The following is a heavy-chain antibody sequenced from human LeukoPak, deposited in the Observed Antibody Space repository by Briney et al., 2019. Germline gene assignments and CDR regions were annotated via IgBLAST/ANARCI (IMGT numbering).Heavy chain of an antibody. CDR1: GYTFNSYG. CDR2: ISAYNGNT. CDR3: ARWDYYGSGSYYSDSKLDY. V-gene: IGHV1-18*01. Sequence: GASVKVSCKASGYTFNSYGISWVRQAPGQGLEWMGWISAYNGNTNYAQKLQGRVTTTTDTSTSTAYMELRSLRSDDTAVYYCARWDYYGSGSYYSDSKLDYWGQGTLVTVSS. J-gene: IGHJ4*02. D-gene: IGHD3-10*01.